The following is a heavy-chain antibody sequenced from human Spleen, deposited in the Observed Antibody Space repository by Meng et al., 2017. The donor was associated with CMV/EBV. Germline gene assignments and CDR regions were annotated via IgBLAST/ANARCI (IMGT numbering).Heavy chain of an antibody. CDR2: MNPNSGNT. D-gene: IGHD3-3*01. CDR3: ARGLFGMIDS. CDR1: GYTFTSYD. V-gene: IGHV1-8*03. Sequence: ASVKVSCKASGYTFTSYDINWVRQATGQGLEWMGWMNPNSGNTGYAQKFQGRVTITRNTSINTAYMELSGLRSEDTAVYYCARGLFGMIDSWGQGTLVTVSS. J-gene: IGHJ4*02.